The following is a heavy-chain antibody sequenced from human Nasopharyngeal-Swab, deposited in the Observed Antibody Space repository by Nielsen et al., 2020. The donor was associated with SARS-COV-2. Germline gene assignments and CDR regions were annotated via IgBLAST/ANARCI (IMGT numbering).Heavy chain of an antibody. CDR2: INHSGST. V-gene: IGHV4-34*01. CDR1: GGSFSSYY. D-gene: IGHD6-25*01. Sequence: SETLSLTCGVYGGSFSSYYWSWIRQPPGKGLEWIGEINHSGSTNYNPSLESRVTLSVDTSKNQFSLNLISVTAADTAVYYCATPGYSSVYYVHWGQGVLVTVSS. CDR3: ATPGYSSVYYVH. J-gene: IGHJ4*02.